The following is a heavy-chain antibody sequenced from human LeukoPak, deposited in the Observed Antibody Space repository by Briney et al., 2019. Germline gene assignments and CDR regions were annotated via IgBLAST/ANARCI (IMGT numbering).Heavy chain of an antibody. Sequence: GGSLRLSCAAPGFTFSTYGMHWVRQAPGKGLESVAVISHDGSNKYYADSVKGRFTISRDNSKNTLYLQMNSLRAADTAVYYCARDSSAYYYGMDVWGQGTTVTVSS. CDR2: ISHDGSNK. J-gene: IGHJ6*02. CDR1: GFTFSTYG. CDR3: ARDSSAYYYGMDV. V-gene: IGHV3-30*03. D-gene: IGHD2-2*01.